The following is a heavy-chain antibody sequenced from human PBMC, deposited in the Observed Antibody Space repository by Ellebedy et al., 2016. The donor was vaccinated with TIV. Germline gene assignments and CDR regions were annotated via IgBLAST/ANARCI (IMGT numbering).Heavy chain of an antibody. CDR3: ARASPTDIVVVPAPFDY. CDR1: GGSFSGYY. D-gene: IGHD2-2*01. J-gene: IGHJ4*02. CDR2: INHSGST. Sequence: SETLSLTCAVYGGSFSGYYWSWIRQPPGKGLEWIGEINHSGSTNYNPSLKSRVTISVDTSKNQFSLKLSSVTAADTAVYYCARASPTDIVVVPAPFDYWGQGTLVTVSS. V-gene: IGHV4-34*01.